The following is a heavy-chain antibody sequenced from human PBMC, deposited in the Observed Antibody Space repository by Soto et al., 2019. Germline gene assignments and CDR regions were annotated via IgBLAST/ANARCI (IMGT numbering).Heavy chain of an antibody. D-gene: IGHD2-2*01. CDR1: GYTFTIYY. V-gene: IGHV1-46*01. CDR2: INPSGGST. Sequence: ASVKVSCKASGYTFTIYYMHWVRQAPGQGLEWMGIINPSGGSTSYAQKFQGRVTMTRDTSTSTVYMELSSLRSEDTAVYYCARGLVPAAKYYYGMDVWGQGTTVTVSS. J-gene: IGHJ6*02. CDR3: ARGLVPAAKYYYGMDV.